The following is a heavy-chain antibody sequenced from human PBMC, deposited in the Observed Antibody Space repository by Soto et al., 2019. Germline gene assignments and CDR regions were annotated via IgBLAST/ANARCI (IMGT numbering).Heavy chain of an antibody. D-gene: IGHD2-8*01. Sequence: QVQLVESGGGVVQPGRSLRLSCAASGFTFSSYAMHWVRQAPGKGLEWVAVISYDGSNKYYADSVKGRFTISRDNSKNTLYLQMNSLRAEDTAVYYCARDAGYCTNGVCALDAFDIWGQGTMVTVSS. J-gene: IGHJ3*02. CDR3: ARDAGYCTNGVCALDAFDI. CDR2: ISYDGSNK. CDR1: GFTFSSYA. V-gene: IGHV3-30-3*01.